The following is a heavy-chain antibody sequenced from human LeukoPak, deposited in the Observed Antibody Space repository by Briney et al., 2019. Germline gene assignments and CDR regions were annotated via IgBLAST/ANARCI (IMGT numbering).Heavy chain of an antibody. D-gene: IGHD6-19*01. CDR1: GYTFTSYD. Sequence: VASVKVSCKASGYTFTSYDINWVRQATGQGLEWMGWMNPNSGNTGYAQKFQGRVTITRNTSISTAYMELSSLRSEDTAVYYCARDWLDLPYSSGLQDYWGQGTLVTVSS. CDR2: MNPNSGNT. J-gene: IGHJ4*02. CDR3: ARDWLDLPYSSGLQDY. V-gene: IGHV1-8*03.